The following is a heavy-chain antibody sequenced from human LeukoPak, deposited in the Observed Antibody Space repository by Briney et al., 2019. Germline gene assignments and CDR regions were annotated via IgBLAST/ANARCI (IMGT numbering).Heavy chain of an antibody. D-gene: IGHD3-3*01. Sequence: GGSLRLSCAASGFTFSSYAMSWVRQAPGKGLVWVSAISGSGGSTYYADSVKGRFTISRDNSKNTLYLQMNSLRAEDTAVYYCAKSHYDFWSGYSYYYYGMDVWGQGTTVTVSS. V-gene: IGHV3-23*01. J-gene: IGHJ6*02. CDR1: GFTFSSYA. CDR2: ISGSGGST. CDR3: AKSHYDFWSGYSYYYYGMDV.